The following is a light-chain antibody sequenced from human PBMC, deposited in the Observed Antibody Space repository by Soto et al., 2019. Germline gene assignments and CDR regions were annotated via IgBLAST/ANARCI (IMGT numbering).Light chain of an antibody. CDR2: KAS. V-gene: IGKV1-5*03. CDR3: QQYNSYPLT. Sequence: DIQMTQSPSTLSASVGDRVTITCRASQSISSWLAWYQQKPGKPPNLLIYKASSLESGVPSRFSGSGSGTEFTLTISSLQPDDFATYYCQQYNSYPLTFGGGTKVDI. J-gene: IGKJ4*01. CDR1: QSISSW.